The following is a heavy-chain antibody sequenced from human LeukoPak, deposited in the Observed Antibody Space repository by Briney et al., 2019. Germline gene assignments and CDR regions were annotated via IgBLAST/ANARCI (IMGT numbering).Heavy chain of an antibody. D-gene: IGHD6-6*01. CDR1: GGTFSSYA. J-gene: IGHJ1*01. CDR2: IIPILGIA. V-gene: IGHV1-69*04. CDR3: ARDRSYSSSSAYFQH. Sequence: SVKVSCKASGGTFSSYAISWVGQAPGQGLEWMGRIIPILGIANYAQKFQGRVTITADKSTSTAYMELSSLRSEDTAVYYCARDRSYSSSSAYFQHWGQGTLVTVSS.